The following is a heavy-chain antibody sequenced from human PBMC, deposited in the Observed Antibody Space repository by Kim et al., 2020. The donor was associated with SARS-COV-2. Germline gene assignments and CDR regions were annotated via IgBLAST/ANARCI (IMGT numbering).Heavy chain of an antibody. Sequence: GGSLRLSCAASGFTFSGSAMHWVRQASGKGLEWVGRIRSKANSYATAYAASVKGRFTISRDDSKNTAYLQMNSLKTEDTAVYYCTRWTVTTKDNWGQGTLVTVSS. J-gene: IGHJ4*02. CDR3: TRWTVTTKDN. CDR1: GFTFSGSA. D-gene: IGHD4-17*01. CDR2: IRSKANSYAT. V-gene: IGHV3-73*01.